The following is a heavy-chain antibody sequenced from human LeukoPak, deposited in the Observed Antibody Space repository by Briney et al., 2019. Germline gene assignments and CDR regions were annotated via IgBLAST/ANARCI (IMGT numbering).Heavy chain of an antibody. J-gene: IGHJ4*02. CDR2: IKQDGSEK. CDR1: GFTFSSYW. CDR3: ARAGGDYYFDY. D-gene: IGHD4-17*01. V-gene: IGHV3-7*01. Sequence: GGSLRLSCAASGFTFSSYWMSWVRQAPGKGLEWVANIKQDGSEKYYVDSVKGRFTISRDNAKNSLYLQMNSLRAEDTAVYCCARAGGDYYFDYWGQGTLVTVSS.